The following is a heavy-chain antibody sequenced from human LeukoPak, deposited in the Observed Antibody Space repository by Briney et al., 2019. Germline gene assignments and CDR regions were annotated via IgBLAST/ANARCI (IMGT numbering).Heavy chain of an antibody. CDR2: INWNGGST. V-gene: IGHV3-20*04. CDR3: ARDRGVDTAMVNWFDP. Sequence: GGSLRLSCAASGFTFSDHYMDWVRQAPGKGLEWVSGINWNGGSTGYADSVKGRFTISRDNAKNSLYLQMNSLRAEDTALYYCARDRGVDTAMVNWFDPWGQGTLVTVSS. D-gene: IGHD5-18*01. J-gene: IGHJ5*02. CDR1: GFTFSDHY.